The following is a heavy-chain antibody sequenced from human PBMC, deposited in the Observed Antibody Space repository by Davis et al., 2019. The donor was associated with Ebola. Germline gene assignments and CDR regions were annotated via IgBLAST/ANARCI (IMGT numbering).Heavy chain of an antibody. Sequence: GGSLRLSCAVFGFTVSSNYMSWVRQAPGKGLEWVSVIYNGGDTHYADPLEGRFTISRDNSRNALYLHVSSLRVEDTAVYYCAKGGAKDYWGQGTLVTVSS. CDR1: GFTVSSNY. D-gene: IGHD1-26*01. CDR2: IYNGGDT. V-gene: IGHV3-66*01. CDR3: AKGGAKDY. J-gene: IGHJ4*02.